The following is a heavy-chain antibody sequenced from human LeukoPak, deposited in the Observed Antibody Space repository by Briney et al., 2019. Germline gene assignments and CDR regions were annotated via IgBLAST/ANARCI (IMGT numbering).Heavy chain of an antibody. CDR3: ARDPGGDWFDP. CDR2: IYYSGST. D-gene: IGHD3-16*01. J-gene: IGHJ5*02. Sequence: SETLSLTCTVSGGSISSYYWSWIRQPPGKGLEWIGYIYYSGSTNYNPSLKSRVTISVDTSKNQLSLKLSSVTAADTAVYYCARDPGGDWFDPWGQGTLVTVSS. CDR1: GGSISSYY. V-gene: IGHV4-59*01.